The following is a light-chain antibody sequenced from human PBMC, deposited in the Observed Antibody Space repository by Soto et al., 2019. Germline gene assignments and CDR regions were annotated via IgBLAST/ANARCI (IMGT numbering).Light chain of an antibody. J-gene: IGKJ4*01. CDR3: QQYNNWPLT. CDR2: GAS. CDR1: QSVSSN. V-gene: IGKV3-15*01. Sequence: ETVMTQSPATLSVSPGERATLSCRASQSVSSNLAWYQQRPGQAPRLLIYGASTRAAGIPARFSGSGSGTESTLTISSLQSEDFAVYYCQQYNNWPLTFGGGTKVDIK.